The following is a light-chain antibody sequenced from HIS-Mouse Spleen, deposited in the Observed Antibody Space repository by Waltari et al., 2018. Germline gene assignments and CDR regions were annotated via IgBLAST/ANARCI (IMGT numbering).Light chain of an antibody. V-gene: IGLV2-14*03. CDR3: SSYTSSSTYV. CDR2: DVS. CDR1: SSDAGGYNY. Sequence: QSALTQPASVSGSPGQSITISCTGTSSDAGGYNYVSWYQQHPGNAPTLMIYDVSNRPSGVSNRFSGSKSGNTASLTISGLQAEDEADYYCSSYTSSSTYVFGTGTKVTVL. J-gene: IGLJ1*01.